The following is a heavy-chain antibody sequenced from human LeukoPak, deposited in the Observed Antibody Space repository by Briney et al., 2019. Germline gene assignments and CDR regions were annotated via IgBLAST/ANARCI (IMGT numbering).Heavy chain of an antibody. J-gene: IGHJ4*02. CDR1: GFTFSSYW. CDR2: IKQDGSEK. D-gene: IGHD4-17*01. CDR3: AIPPTTVTVGY. V-gene: IGHV3-7*03. Sequence: AGGSLRLSCAASGFTFSSYWMSWVRQAPGKGLEWVANIKQDGSEKYYVDSVKGRFTISRDNAKNSLYLQMNSLRAEDTAVYYCAIPPTTVTVGYWGQGTLVTVSS.